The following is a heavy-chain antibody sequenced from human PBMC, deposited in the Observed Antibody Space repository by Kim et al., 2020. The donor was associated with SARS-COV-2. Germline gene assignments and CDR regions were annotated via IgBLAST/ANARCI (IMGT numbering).Heavy chain of an antibody. CDR3: ASDGRGFDY. CDR2: GNP. D-gene: IGHD3-10*01. V-gene: IGHV7-4-1*02. J-gene: IGHJ4*02. Sequence: GNPTYAQGFTGRFVFSLDTSVSTAYLQISSLKAEDTAVYYCASDGRGFDYWGQGTLVTVSS.